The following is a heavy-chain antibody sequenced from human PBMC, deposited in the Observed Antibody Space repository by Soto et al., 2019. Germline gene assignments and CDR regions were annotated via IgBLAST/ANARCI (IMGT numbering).Heavy chain of an antibody. V-gene: IGHV4-59*01. CDR1: GGSISSYY. J-gene: IGHJ4*02. Sequence: QVQLQESGPGLVKPSETLSLTCTVSGGSISSYYWSWIRQPPGKGLEWIGYIYYSGSTNYNPSLKSRVTMSVDTTKHQFSLKLSSVTAADTAVYYCAREGYYDSSGPIDYWGQGTLVTVSS. CDR3: AREGYYDSSGPIDY. CDR2: IYYSGST. D-gene: IGHD3-22*01.